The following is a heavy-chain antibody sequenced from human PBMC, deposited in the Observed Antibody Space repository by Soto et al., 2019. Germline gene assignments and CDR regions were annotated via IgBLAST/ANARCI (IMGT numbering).Heavy chain of an antibody. CDR1: GFTFGDYA. Sequence: GGSLRLSCTASGFTFGDYAMSWFRQAPGKGLEWVGFIRSKAYGGTTEYAASVKGRFTISRDDSKSIAYLQMNSLKTEDTAVYYCTRDPSPSSIVGATRRTQTYYFDYWGQGTLVTVSS. V-gene: IGHV3-49*03. D-gene: IGHD1-26*01. CDR3: TRDPSPSSIVGATRRTQTYYFDY. CDR2: IRSKAYGGTT. J-gene: IGHJ4*02.